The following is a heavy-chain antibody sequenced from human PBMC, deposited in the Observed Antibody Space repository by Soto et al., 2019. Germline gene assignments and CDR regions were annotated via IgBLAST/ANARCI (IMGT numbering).Heavy chain of an antibody. CDR2: ISFDSSNK. D-gene: IGHD3-16*02. J-gene: IGHJ4*02. CDR3: ARDRLRLGELSLIGYFDY. Sequence: QVQLVESGGGVVQPGRSLRLSCAGSGFSFSSYTMHWVRQAPGKGLEWVALISFDSSNKFYADSVKGRFSISRDNSKNTLYLQMDSLRPDDTALYYCARDRLRLGELSLIGYFDYRGQGTLVTVSS. V-gene: IGHV3-30*01. CDR1: GFSFSSYT.